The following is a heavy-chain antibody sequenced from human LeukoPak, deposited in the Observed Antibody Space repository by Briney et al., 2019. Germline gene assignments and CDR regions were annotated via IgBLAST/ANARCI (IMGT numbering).Heavy chain of an antibody. CDR2: IYYSGST. D-gene: IGHD7-27*01. Sequence: PSETLSLTCTVSGGSISSYYWSWIRQPPGKGLEWIGYIYYSGSTNYNPSLKSQVTISVDTSKNQFSLKLSSVTAADTAVYYCARVSTDNNWGVTSYYMDVWGKGTTVTVSS. J-gene: IGHJ6*03. CDR3: ARVSTDNNWGVTSYYMDV. V-gene: IGHV4-59*01. CDR1: GGSISSYY.